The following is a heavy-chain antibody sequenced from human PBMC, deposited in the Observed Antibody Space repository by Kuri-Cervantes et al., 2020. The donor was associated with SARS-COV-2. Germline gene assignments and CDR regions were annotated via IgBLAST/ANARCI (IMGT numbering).Heavy chain of an antibody. Sequence: ETLSLTCAASGFTFSSYWMSWIRQAPGKGLEWVSVIYSGGSTYYADSVKGRFTISRGNSKNTLYLQMNSLRAEDTAVYYCARERGDYGSGSYSWGQGTLVTVSS. D-gene: IGHD3-10*01. CDR1: GFTFSSYW. V-gene: IGHV3-66*01. CDR3: ARERGDYGSGSYS. J-gene: IGHJ4*02. CDR2: IYSGGST.